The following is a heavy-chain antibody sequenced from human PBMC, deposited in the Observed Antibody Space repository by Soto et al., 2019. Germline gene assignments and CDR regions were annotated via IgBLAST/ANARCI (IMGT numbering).Heavy chain of an antibody. CDR2: ISWNSGSI. J-gene: IGHJ4*02. Sequence: GGSLRLSCAASGFTFDDYAMHWVRQAPGKGLEWVSGISWNSGSIGYADSVKGRFTISRDNAKNSLYLQMNSLRAEDTALYYCAKDYYDSSGYYSRTFEYWGQGTLVTVSS. V-gene: IGHV3-9*01. D-gene: IGHD3-22*01. CDR1: GFTFDDYA. CDR3: AKDYYDSSGYYSRTFEY.